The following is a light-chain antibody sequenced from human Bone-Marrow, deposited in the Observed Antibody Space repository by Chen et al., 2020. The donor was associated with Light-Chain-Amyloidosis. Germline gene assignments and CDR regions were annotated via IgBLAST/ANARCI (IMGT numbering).Light chain of an antibody. V-gene: IGLV3-21*02. CDR1: NIGSTS. CDR2: DDS. Sequence: SYVLTPPSSVSVALGQTATIACGGNNIGSTSVHWYQQTPGQAPLLVVYDDSDRPSGIPERLSGSNSGNTDTLTISRVEAGDEADYYCQVWDRSSDRPVFGGGTKLTVL. CDR3: QVWDRSSDRPV. J-gene: IGLJ3*02.